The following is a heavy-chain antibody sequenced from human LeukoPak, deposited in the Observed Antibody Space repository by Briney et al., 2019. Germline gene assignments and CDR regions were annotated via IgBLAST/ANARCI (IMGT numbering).Heavy chain of an antibody. Sequence: SETLSLTCTVSGGSISSYYWSWIRQPPGKGLEWIGEINHSGSTNYNPSLKSRVTISVDTSKNQFSLKLSSVTAADTAVYYCARRGRYSYGLSYYYYMDVWGKGTTVTVSS. CDR2: INHSGST. CDR1: GGSISSYY. V-gene: IGHV4-34*01. D-gene: IGHD5-18*01. CDR3: ARRGRYSYGLSYYYYMDV. J-gene: IGHJ6*03.